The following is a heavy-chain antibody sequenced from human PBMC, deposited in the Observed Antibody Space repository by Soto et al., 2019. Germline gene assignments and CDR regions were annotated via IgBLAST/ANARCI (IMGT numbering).Heavy chain of an antibody. V-gene: IGHV3-33*01. CDR1: GFTFSSYG. Sequence: GGSLRLSCAASGFTFSSYGMHWVRQAPGKGLEWVAVIWYDGSNKYYADSVKGRFTISRDNSKNTLYLQMNSLRAEDTAVYYCARDPSEQQLVLYYYYYMDVWGKGTTVTVSS. CDR2: IWYDGSNK. D-gene: IGHD6-13*01. CDR3: ARDPSEQQLVLYYYYYMDV. J-gene: IGHJ6*03.